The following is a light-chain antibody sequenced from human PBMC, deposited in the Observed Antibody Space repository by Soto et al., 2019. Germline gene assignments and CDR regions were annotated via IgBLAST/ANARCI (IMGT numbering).Light chain of an antibody. CDR3: QQYGNSPPYT. CDR1: ESVSRNF. Sequence: VLTQSPATMSLSPGQRVTLSCGASESVSRNFLAWYQQKPGQAPRPLIYNTSSRAPGIPDRFSGSGSGTDFTLTISGLQPEDFAVYYCQQYGNSPPYTFGQGTKLEIK. CDR2: NTS. J-gene: IGKJ2*01. V-gene: IGKV3D-20*01.